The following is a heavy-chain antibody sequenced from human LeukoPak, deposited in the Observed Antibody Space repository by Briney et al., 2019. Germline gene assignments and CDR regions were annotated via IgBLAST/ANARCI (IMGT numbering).Heavy chain of an antibody. CDR1: GFTVSSTY. V-gene: IGHV3-53*01. D-gene: IGHD3-3*01. J-gene: IGHJ6*04. CDR2: LYSGGST. CDR3: ARGGITIFGVVNPPDV. Sequence: GGSLRLSCAASGFTVSSTYMSWVRQAPGKGLEWVSILYSGGSTYYADSVKGRFTISRDNSKNMLYLQMNSLRAEDTALYYCARGGITIFGVVNPPDVWGKGTTVTVSS.